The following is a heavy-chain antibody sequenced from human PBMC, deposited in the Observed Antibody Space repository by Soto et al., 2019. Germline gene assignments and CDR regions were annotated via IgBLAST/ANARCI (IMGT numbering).Heavy chain of an antibody. CDR3: AREGEYWFDH. D-gene: IGHD3-16*01. J-gene: IGHJ5*02. Sequence: GGSLRLSCVASGFNFSDHYMTWIRQAPGKGLEWVSSISSSGTTKEYADSVKGRFTISRDNAKNSLSLQMNSLRAEDTAVYYCAREGEYWFDHWGQGTLVTVSS. CDR1: GFNFSDHY. V-gene: IGHV3-11*01. CDR2: ISSSGTTK.